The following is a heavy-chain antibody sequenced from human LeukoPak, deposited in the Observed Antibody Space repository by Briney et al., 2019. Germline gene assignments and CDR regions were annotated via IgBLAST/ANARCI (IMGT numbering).Heavy chain of an antibody. V-gene: IGHV3-48*03. CDR3: ARVGVLTGYPYYYYYYMDV. CDR1: GFTFSDDE. Sequence: QAGGSLRLSCAASGFTFSDDEMSWVRQAPGKGLEWVSYISSSGSTRYYADSVKGRFTISRDNAENSMYLLMNSLRAEDTAVYYCARVGVLTGYPYYYYYYMDVWGKGTTVTISS. D-gene: IGHD3-9*01. J-gene: IGHJ6*03. CDR2: ISSSGSTR.